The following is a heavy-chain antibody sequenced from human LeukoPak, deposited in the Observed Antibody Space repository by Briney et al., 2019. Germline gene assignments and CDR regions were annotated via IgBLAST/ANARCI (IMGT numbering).Heavy chain of an antibody. CDR1: GYTLTELS. J-gene: IGHJ3*02. V-gene: IGHV1-24*01. CDR2: FDPEDGET. CDR3: ATYFGRTTVSAFDI. Sequence: ASVKVSCMVSGYTLTELSMHWVRQAPGKGLEWMGGFDPEDGETIYAQKFQGRVTMTEDTSTDTAYMELSSLRSEDTAVYYCATYFGRTTVSAFDIWGQGTMVTVSS. D-gene: IGHD4-17*01.